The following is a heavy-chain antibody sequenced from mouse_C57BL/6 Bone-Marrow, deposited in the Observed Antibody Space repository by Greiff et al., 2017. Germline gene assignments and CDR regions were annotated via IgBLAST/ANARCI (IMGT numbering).Heavy chain of an antibody. V-gene: IGHV14-4*01. CDR3: TTKAYGSSPFAY. CDR1: GFNIKDDY. J-gene: IGHJ3*01. D-gene: IGHD1-1*01. CDR2: IDPENGDT. Sequence: EVQLQQSGAELVRPGASVKLSCTASGFNIKDDYMHWVKQRPEQGLEWIGWIDPENGDTEYASKFQGKATITADTSSNTAYLQLSSLASEDTAGYGCTTKAYGSSPFAYWGQGTLVTVSA.